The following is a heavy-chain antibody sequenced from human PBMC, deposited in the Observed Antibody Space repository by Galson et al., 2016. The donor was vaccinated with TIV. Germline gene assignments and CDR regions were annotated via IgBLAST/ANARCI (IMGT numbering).Heavy chain of an antibody. CDR1: GYSFTDYY. D-gene: IGHD5-18*01. CDR2: INPSSGGT. J-gene: IGHJ5*02. CDR3: ARGQSYSRGFDP. V-gene: IGHV1-2*04. Sequence: SVKVSCKASGYSFTDYYIHWVRQAPGQGLEWMGWINPSSGGTFYAQRFQDWVTMTTDTSISTTYMDLSRLRPNDTAVYYCARGQSYSRGFDPWGQGTLVTVSS.